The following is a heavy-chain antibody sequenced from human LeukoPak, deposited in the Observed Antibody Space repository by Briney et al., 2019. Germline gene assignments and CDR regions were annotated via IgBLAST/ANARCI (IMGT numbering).Heavy chain of an antibody. J-gene: IGHJ5*02. CDR3: AMYDFWSGYQRDNWFDT. D-gene: IGHD3-3*01. Sequence: ASVKVSCKASGYTFTGYYMHWVRQAPGQGLEWMGWINPNSGGTNYAQKFQGRVTMTRDTSISTAYMELSRLRSDDTAVYYCAMYDFWSGYQRDNWFDTWGQGTLVTVSS. V-gene: IGHV1-2*02. CDR1: GYTFTGYY. CDR2: INPNSGGT.